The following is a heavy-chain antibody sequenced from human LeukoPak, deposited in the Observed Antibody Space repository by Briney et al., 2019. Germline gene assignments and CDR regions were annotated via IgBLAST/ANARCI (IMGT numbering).Heavy chain of an antibody. CDR3: ARDPFIAVADNWFDP. J-gene: IGHJ5*02. Sequence: ASVKVSCKASGYTFTSYAMNWVRQAPGQGLEWMGWINTNTGNPTYAQGFTGRFVFSLDTSVSTAYLQISSLKAEDTAVYYCARDPFIAVADNWFDPWGQGTLVTVSS. V-gene: IGHV7-4-1*02. D-gene: IGHD6-19*01. CDR2: INTNTGNP. CDR1: GYTFTSYA.